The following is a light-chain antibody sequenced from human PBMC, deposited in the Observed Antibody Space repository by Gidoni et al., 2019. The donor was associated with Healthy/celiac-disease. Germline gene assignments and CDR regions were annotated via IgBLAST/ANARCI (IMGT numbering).Light chain of an antibody. CDR3: QQRSNWPT. Sequence: EIVLTQSPATLSLSPGERATLSCRASQSVSRYLAWYQQKPGQAPRLLIYAASNRATGIPARFSGSGSGTDFTLTISSLEPEDFAVYYCQQRSNWPTFGGXTKVEIK. CDR1: QSVSRY. CDR2: AAS. J-gene: IGKJ4*01. V-gene: IGKV3-11*01.